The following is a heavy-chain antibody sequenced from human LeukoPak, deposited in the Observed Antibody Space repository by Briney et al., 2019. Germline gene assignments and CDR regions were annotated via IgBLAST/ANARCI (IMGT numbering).Heavy chain of an antibody. CDR2: IYSGGST. Sequence: PGGSLRLSCVASGFTVSTNYMGWVRQAPGKGLEWVSVIYSGGSTHYADSVKGRFTISRDNSKNTLYVQMNSLRAEDTAVYYCAKDSPPKDGDYPYYFDYWGQGTLVTVSS. V-gene: IGHV3-53*01. J-gene: IGHJ4*02. CDR3: AKDSPPKDGDYPYYFDY. CDR1: GFTVSTNY. D-gene: IGHD4-17*01.